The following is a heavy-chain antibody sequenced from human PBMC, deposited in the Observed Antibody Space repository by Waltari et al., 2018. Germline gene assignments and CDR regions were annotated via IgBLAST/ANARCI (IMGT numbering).Heavy chain of an antibody. V-gene: IGHV4-34*01. CDR1: GGSFSGYY. CDR3: ARGDSGYDSRYYYYGMDV. J-gene: IGHJ6*02. CDR2: INHSGST. Sequence: QVQLQQWGAGLLKPSETLSLTCAVYGGSFSGYYWSWIRPPPGKGLEWIGEINHSGSTNYNPSLKSRVTISVDTSKNQFSLKLSSVTAADTAVYYCARGDSGYDSRYYYYGMDVWGQGTTVTVSS. D-gene: IGHD5-12*01.